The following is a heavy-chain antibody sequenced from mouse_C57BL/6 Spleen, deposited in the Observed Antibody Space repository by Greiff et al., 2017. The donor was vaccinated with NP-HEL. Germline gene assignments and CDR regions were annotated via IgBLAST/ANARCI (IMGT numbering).Heavy chain of an antibody. D-gene: IGHD2-3*01. J-gene: IGHJ1*03. CDR3: ARALYDYGYFDV. Sequence: EVQVVESGGGLVQSGRSLRLSCATSGFTFSDFYMEWVRQAPGKGLEWIAASRNKANDYTTEYSASVKGRFIVSRDTSQSILYLQMNALRAEDTAIYYCARALYDYGYFDVWGTGTTVTVSS. V-gene: IGHV7-1*01. CDR1: GFTFSDFY. CDR2: SRNKANDYTT.